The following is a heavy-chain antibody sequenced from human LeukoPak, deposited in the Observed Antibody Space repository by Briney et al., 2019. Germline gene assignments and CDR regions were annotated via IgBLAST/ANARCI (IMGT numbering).Heavy chain of an antibody. CDR2: ISAYNGNT. CDR1: GYTFTIYG. J-gene: IGHJ4*02. V-gene: IGHV1-18*01. CDR3: AREGAQKASFDY. D-gene: IGHD3-16*01. Sequence: ASVKVSCKASGYTFTIYGISWVRQAPGPGLEWMGWISAYNGNTNYAKKLQRRVIMTTDTSTSTAYMELRSLRSDDTAVYYCAREGAQKASFDYWGQGTLVTVSS.